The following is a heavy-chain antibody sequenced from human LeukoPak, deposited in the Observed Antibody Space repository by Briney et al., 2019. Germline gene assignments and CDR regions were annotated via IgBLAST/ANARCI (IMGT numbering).Heavy chain of an antibody. V-gene: IGHV3-74*01. CDR1: ELNFENHW. CDR2: TDAGGSST. Sequence: GGSLRLSCAASELNFENHWMHWVRQVPGKGLACVSRTDAGGSSTSYADSVRGRFSISRDNGESTLYLQMNSLRVEDTAVYYCARGPPTGGGAYVGDYWGHGTLVTVSS. J-gene: IGHJ4*01. D-gene: IGHD2-8*02. CDR3: ARGPPTGGGAYVGDY.